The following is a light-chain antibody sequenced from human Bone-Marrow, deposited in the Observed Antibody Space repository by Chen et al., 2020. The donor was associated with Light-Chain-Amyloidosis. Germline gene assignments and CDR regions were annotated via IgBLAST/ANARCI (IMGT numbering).Light chain of an antibody. V-gene: IGKV1-39*01. Sequence: DLQMTQSPSSLSASLGDRVTITCRASQSISSYLNWYQQKPGKAPKLLIYAASSLQSGVPSRFSGSGSGTDFTLTISSLQPEDFATYYCQQSYSTPPWTFGQGTKVEIK. CDR2: AAS. J-gene: IGKJ1*01. CDR1: QSISSY. CDR3: QQSYSTPPWT.